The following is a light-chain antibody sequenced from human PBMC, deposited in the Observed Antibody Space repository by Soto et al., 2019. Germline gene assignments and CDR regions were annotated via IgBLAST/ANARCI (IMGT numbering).Light chain of an antibody. V-gene: IGLV2-8*01. CDR1: SSDVGGYDY. CDR2: EVS. CDR3: ISYAGSNNLV. J-gene: IGLJ3*02. Sequence: QSVLTQPPSASGSPGRSVTISCTGTSSDVGGYDYVSWCQQHPGEAPKLIIYEVSKRPSGVPDRFSGSKSGNTASLTVSGLQAEDEAHYYCISYAGSNNLVFGGGTKVTVL.